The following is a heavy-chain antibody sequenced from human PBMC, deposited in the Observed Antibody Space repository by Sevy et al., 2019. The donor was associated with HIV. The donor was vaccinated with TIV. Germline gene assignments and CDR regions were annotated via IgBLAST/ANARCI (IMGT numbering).Heavy chain of an antibody. Sequence: GGFLRLSCAASGFTFRTYSMYCVRQAPVKGLEWVALISFDGNYTKYADSVKGRFTISRDNSNNRLDLQMSSLRVEDTAVYYCARDPNQDAFDIWGQGTVVTVSS. CDR1: GFTFRTYS. V-gene: IGHV3-30-3*01. D-gene: IGHD2-2*01. CDR3: ARDPNQDAFDI. CDR2: ISFDGNYT. J-gene: IGHJ3*02.